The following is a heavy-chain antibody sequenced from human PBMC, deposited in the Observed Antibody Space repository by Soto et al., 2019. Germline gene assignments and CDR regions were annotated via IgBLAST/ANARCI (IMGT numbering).Heavy chain of an antibody. D-gene: IGHD6-13*01. V-gene: IGHV3-23*01. CDR1: GFTFSSYA. CDR3: ARDYSSPVYYYGMDV. Sequence: GGSLGLSCAASGFTFSSYAMSWVRQAPGKGLEWVSAISGSGGNTYYADSVKGRFTISRDNSKNTLYLQMNNLRAEDTAVYKCARDYSSPVYYYGMDVWGQGTTVTVSS. J-gene: IGHJ6*02. CDR2: ISGSGGNT.